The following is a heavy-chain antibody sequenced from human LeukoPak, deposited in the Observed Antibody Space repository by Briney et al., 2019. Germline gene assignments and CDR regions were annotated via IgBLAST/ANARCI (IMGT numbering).Heavy chain of an antibody. J-gene: IGHJ5*02. CDR2: INHSGST. CDR1: GGSFSGYY. V-gene: IGHV4-34*01. D-gene: IGHD1-26*01. CDR3: ARVRWELLVQGNWFDP. Sequence: PSETLSLTCAVYGGSFSGYYWSWIRQPPGKGLEWIGEINHSGSTNYNPSLKSRVTISVDTSKNQFSLKLSSVTAADTAVYYCARVRWELLVQGNWFDPWGQGTLVTVSS.